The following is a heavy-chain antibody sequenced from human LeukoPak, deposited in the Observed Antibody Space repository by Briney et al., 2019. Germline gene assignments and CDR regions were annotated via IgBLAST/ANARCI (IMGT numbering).Heavy chain of an antibody. CDR3: ARDLGYCSGGSCYRYYYYGMDV. CDR2: ISYDGSNK. V-gene: IGHV3-30-3*01. Sequence: PGRSLRLSCAASGFTFSSYAMHWVRQAPGKGLEWVAVISYDGSNKYYADSVKGRFTISRDNSKNTPYLQMNSLRAEDTAVYYCARDLGYCSGGSCYRYYYYGMDVWGQGTTVTVSS. J-gene: IGHJ6*02. CDR1: GFTFSSYA. D-gene: IGHD2-15*01.